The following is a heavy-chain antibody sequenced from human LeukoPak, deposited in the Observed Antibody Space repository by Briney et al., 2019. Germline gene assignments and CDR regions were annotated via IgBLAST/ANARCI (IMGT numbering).Heavy chain of an antibody. Sequence: GGSLRLSCTASGFTFSSYEMNWVRQAPGKGLEWVSSISSSGSTKYYADSVRGRFTISRDNAKNSLYLQMNSLRVEDTAVYCCARGNYYDNSGSYYENFDYWGQGALVTVSS. V-gene: IGHV3-48*03. CDR3: ARGNYYDNSGSYYENFDY. J-gene: IGHJ4*02. CDR2: ISSSGSTK. D-gene: IGHD3-22*01. CDR1: GFTFSSYE.